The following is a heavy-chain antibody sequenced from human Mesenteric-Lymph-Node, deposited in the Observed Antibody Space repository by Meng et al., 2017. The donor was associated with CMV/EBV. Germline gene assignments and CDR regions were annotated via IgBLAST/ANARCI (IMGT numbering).Heavy chain of an antibody. V-gene: IGHV4-39*01. J-gene: IGHJ5*02. D-gene: IGHD3-22*01. CDR2: IYYSGST. CDR1: GGSIRSSRYY. CDR3: ARRPMSWFDP. Sequence: RRVAGGSIRSSRYYWGWIRQPPGKGLEWIGSIYYSGSTSYNPSLKSRVTISVDTSKNQFSLKLSSVTAADTAVYYCARRPMSWFDPWGQGTLVTVSS.